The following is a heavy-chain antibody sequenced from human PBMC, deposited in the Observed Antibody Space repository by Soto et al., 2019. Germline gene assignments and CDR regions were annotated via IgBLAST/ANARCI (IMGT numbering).Heavy chain of an antibody. D-gene: IGHD3-10*01. CDR1: GCTFSSFW. V-gene: IGHV3-74*01. CDR3: ARTGSYSNYYYYYGMDV. CDR2: INSDGSST. J-gene: IGHJ6*02. Sequence: GGSMRLSCAASGCTFSSFWMRWVRQDPGKGLVWVSRINSDGSSTSYADSVKGRFTISRDNAKNTLYLQMNSLRAEDTAVYYCARTGSYSNYYYYYGMDVWGQGTTVTVSS.